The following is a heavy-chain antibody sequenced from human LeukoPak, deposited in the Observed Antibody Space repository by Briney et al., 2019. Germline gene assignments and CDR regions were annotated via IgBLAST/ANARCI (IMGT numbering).Heavy chain of an antibody. V-gene: IGHV1-2*02. CDR3: ARDTTDFWSGGY. J-gene: IGHJ4*02. D-gene: IGHD3-3*01. CDR1: GYTFTGYY. Sequence: ASVKVSCKASGYTFTGYYMHWVRQAPGQGLAWMGWISPNSGGTNYAQKFQGRVTMTRDTSISTAYMELSRLRSDDTAVYYCARDTTDFWSGGYWGQGTLVTVSS. CDR2: ISPNSGGT.